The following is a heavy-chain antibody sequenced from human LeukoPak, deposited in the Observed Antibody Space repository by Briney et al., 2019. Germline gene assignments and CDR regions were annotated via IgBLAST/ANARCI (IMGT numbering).Heavy chain of an antibody. CDR1: AFTFSSFG. CDR3: ARGSGVQVWSSLDY. V-gene: IGHV3-21*01. CDR2: ISSSGRYI. Sequence: PGGSLRLSCAASAFTFSSFGMSWVRQAPGKGLEWVSSISSSGRYIYYADSVKGRFTIYRDNAKNSLYLQRTSLRVEDTAVYYCARGSGVQVWSSLDYWGQGTLVTVSS. J-gene: IGHJ4*02. D-gene: IGHD5-18*01.